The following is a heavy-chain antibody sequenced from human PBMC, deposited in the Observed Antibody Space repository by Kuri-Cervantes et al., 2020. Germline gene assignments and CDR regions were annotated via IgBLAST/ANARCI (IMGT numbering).Heavy chain of an antibody. D-gene: IGHD1-26*01. V-gene: IGHV3-66*02. Sequence: GESLKTSCAASGFTVSSNYMSWVRQAPGKGLEWVSVIYSGGSSYYADSVKGRFTISRDNSKDTLYLQMNSLRAEDTAVYYCARSGSYYPTIDYWGQGTLVTVSS. CDR1: GFTVSSNY. CDR3: ARSGSYYPTIDY. CDR2: IYSGGSS. J-gene: IGHJ4*02.